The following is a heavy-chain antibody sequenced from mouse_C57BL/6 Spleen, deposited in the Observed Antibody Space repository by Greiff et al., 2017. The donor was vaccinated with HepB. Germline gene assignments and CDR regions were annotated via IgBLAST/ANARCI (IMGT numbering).Heavy chain of an antibody. J-gene: IGHJ2*01. CDR3: ARWIITTVVPYFDY. D-gene: IGHD1-1*01. V-gene: IGHV1-82*01. Sequence: VQLQQSGPELVKPGASVKISCKASGYAFSSSWMNWVKQRPGKGLEWIGRIYPGDGDTNYNGKFKGKATLTADKSSSTAYMQLSSLTSEDSAVYFCARWIITTVVPYFDYWGQGTTLTVSS. CDR1: GYAFSSSW. CDR2: IYPGDGDT.